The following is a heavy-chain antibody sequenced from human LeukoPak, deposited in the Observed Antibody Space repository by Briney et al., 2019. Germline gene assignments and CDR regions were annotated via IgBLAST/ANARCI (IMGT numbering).Heavy chain of an antibody. CDR1: GFTFSSYS. J-gene: IGHJ6*03. D-gene: IGHD2/OR15-2a*01. V-gene: IGHV3-21*01. Sequence: GGSLRLSCAASGFTFSSYSMNWVRQAPGKGLDWVSSISSSSSYIYYADSAKGRFTISRDNAKNSLYLQMNSLRAEDTAVYYCARYRASEYCPLCYMDVWGKGTTVTVSS. CDR3: ARYRASEYCPLCYMDV. CDR2: ISSSSSYI.